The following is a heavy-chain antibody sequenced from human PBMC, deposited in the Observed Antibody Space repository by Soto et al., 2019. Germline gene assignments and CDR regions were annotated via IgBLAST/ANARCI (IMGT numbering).Heavy chain of an antibody. CDR2: IFPGDSDT. CDR3: ASLDGWNDKHFYNAMDV. D-gene: IGHD1-1*01. V-gene: IGHV5-51*01. J-gene: IGHJ6*02. Sequence: GESLKISCKGSGYIFSTHWIAWARQKPGKGLEWMGMIFPGDSDTRYIRSFQGQVTISADKSINVAYLQWSSLKASDTAMHYCASLDGWNDKHFYNAMDVWGQGTMVTVSS. CDR1: GYIFSTHW.